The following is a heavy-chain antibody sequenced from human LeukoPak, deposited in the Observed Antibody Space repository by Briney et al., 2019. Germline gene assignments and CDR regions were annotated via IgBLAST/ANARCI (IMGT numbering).Heavy chain of an antibody. J-gene: IGHJ5*02. V-gene: IGHV4-59*01. CDR1: GGSISGYY. CDR3: VRSKSGTYGWFDP. CDR2: IYYTGST. Sequence: PSETLSLTCTVPGGSISGYYWSWIRQPPGKGLEWIGYIYYTGSTNYNPPLKSRVTISVDTSENQFSLKVSSVTAADTAVYYCVRSKSGTYGWFDPWGQGPLVTVSS. D-gene: IGHD4-17*01.